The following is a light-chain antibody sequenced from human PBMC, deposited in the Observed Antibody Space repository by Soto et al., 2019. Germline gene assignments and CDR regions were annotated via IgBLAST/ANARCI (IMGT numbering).Light chain of an antibody. V-gene: IGLV2-8*01. Sequence: SPLTQPPSASGSPGQSVTISCPGTSSDVGGYNYVSWYQQHPGKAPKLIIYEVSERPSGVPARFSGSKSGNTASLTVSGLQAEDEADYYCSSYAASNNLYVFGTGTKVTGL. CDR3: SSYAASNNLYV. CDR2: EVS. J-gene: IGLJ1*01. CDR1: SSDVGGYNY.